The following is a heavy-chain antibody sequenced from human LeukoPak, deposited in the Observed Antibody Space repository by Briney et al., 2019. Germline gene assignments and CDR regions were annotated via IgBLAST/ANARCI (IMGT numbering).Heavy chain of an antibody. V-gene: IGHV3-7*01. CDR1: GFTFSSYW. D-gene: IGHD3-9*01. CDR3: ARDVGGITIFFDY. J-gene: IGHJ4*02. CDR2: IKQDGSEK. Sequence: GALLLSCAASGFTFSSYWMSWVRQAPGKGLEWVANIKQDGSEKYYVDSVKGRFTISRDNAKNSLYLQMNSLRAEDTAVYYCARDVGGITIFFDYWGQGTLVTASS.